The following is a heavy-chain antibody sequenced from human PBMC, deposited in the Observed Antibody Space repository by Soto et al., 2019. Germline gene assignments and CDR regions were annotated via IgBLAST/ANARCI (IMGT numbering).Heavy chain of an antibody. CDR3: ASDLTYYYDSSGYYVENDY. D-gene: IGHD3-22*01. CDR2: IIPILGIA. Sequence: SVKVSCKESGGTFGSNTSSWVRQAPGQGLEWMGRIIPILGIANYAQKFQGRVTITADKSTSTAYMELSSLRSEDTAVYYCASDLTYYYDSSGYYVENDYWGQGTLVTVSS. V-gene: IGHV1-69*02. CDR1: GGTFGSNT. J-gene: IGHJ4*02.